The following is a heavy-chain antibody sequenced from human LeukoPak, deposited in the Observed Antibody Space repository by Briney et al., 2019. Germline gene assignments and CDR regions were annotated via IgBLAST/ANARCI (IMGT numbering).Heavy chain of an antibody. Sequence: GGSLRLSCAVSGFTVSSNYLSWVRQAPGKGLEWVSVLYSGGGTYYADSVKGRFTISRDNSKNTVYLQMSSLRAEDTAVYYCARGDGDGNGFDIWGQGTMVTVSS. V-gene: IGHV3-66*01. CDR2: LYSGGGT. D-gene: IGHD4-17*01. J-gene: IGHJ3*02. CDR3: ARGDGDGNGFDI. CDR1: GFTVSSNY.